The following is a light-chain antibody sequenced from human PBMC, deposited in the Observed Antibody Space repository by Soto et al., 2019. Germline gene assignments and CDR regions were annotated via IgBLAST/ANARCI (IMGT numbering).Light chain of an antibody. Sequence: DIQMTQSPSTLSAAIGDRVTITCRARHRSSTWLAWSQQKPGRAPKSLIYDASILESGVPSRVSGSGSGTEFTLNISSLQPDDLATYYCQQYTSFSWTFGQGTKVEI. CDR2: DAS. CDR3: QQYTSFSWT. CDR1: HRSSTW. J-gene: IGKJ1*01. V-gene: IGKV1-5*01.